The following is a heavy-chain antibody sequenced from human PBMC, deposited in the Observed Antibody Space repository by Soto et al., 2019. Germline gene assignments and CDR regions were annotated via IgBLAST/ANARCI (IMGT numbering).Heavy chain of an antibody. D-gene: IGHD3-22*01. CDR2: INAGNGNT. CDR3: ARDLPYDSSGFNWFDP. CDR1: GYTFTSYA. Sequence: ASVKVSCKASGYTFTSYAMHWVRQAPGQRLEWMGWINAGNGNTKYSQKFQGRVTITRDTSASTAYMELSSLRSEDTAVYYCARDLPYDSSGFNWFDPWGQGTLVTSPQ. V-gene: IGHV1-3*01. J-gene: IGHJ5*02.